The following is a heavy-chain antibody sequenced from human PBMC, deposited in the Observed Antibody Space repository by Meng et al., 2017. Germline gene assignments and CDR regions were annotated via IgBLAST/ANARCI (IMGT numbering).Heavy chain of an antibody. CDR1: GYTFTSYA. D-gene: IGHD3-9*01. J-gene: IGHJ4*02. CDR2: INTNTGNP. V-gene: IGHV7-4-1*02. Sequence: CKASGYTFTSYAMNWVRQAPGQGLEWMGWINTNTGNPTYAHGFTGRFVFSLDTSVSTAYLQISSLKAEDTAVYYCAREGLLRYFDWLLGGPYYFDYWGQGTLVTVSS. CDR3: AREGLLRYFDWLLGGPYYFDY.